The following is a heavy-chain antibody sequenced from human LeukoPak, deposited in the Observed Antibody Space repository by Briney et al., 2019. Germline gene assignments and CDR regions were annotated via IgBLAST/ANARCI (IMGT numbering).Heavy chain of an antibody. D-gene: IGHD4-17*01. CDR1: GGTFNNSA. V-gene: IGHV1-69*05. CDR2: IIPMFGTA. Sequence: ASAKVSCKASGGTFNNSAITWVRQAPGQGPEWTGGIIPMFGTANYAQKFHGTVTITTDESTSTVYMELSSLRPEDTAVYYCAREAQDYGDSLGDYWGQGTLVTVSS. J-gene: IGHJ4*02. CDR3: AREAQDYGDSLGDY.